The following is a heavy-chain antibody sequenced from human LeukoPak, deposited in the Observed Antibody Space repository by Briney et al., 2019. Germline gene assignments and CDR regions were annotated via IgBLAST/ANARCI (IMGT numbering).Heavy chain of an antibody. CDR3: TRHGDIVVVSASIRYSYYGMVV. CDR1: GFTFSGSA. V-gene: IGHV3-73*01. J-gene: IGHJ6*04. D-gene: IGHD2-2*01. Sequence: PGGSLKLSCAASGFTFSGSAMHWVRQASGKGLEWVGRIRSKANSYATAYAASVKGRFTISRDDSKNTAYLQMNSLKAEDTAVYYCTRHGDIVVVSASIRYSYYGMVVWGKGTTVTVSP. CDR2: IRSKANSYAT.